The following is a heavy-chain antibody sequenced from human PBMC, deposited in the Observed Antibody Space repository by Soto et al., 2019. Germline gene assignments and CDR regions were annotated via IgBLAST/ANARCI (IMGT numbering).Heavy chain of an antibody. CDR2: IYYSGST. Sequence: SECLSLTCTVSGGSISSYDWSWIRQPPGKGLEWIGYIYYSGSTYYTPPLKSRVTISVDTSKNQFSLKLSSVTAADTVVYYCARKECSGGSCYYFDYWGQGTLVTVSS. CDR3: ARKECSGGSCYYFDY. J-gene: IGHJ4*02. V-gene: IGHV4-59*12. CDR1: GGSISSYD. D-gene: IGHD2-15*01.